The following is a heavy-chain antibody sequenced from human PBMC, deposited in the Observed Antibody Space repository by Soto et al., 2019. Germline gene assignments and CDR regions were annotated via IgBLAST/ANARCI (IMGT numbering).Heavy chain of an antibody. V-gene: IGHV4-34*01. Sequence: PSETLSLTCAVYGGSFSGYYWSWIRQPPGKGLGWIGEINHSGSTNYNPSLKSRVTISVDTSKNQFSLKLSSVTAADTAVYYCARGSPWSGSSWYRTSGSWFEPWGQGTLVTVSS. CDR1: GGSFSGYY. CDR3: ARGSPWSGSSWYRTSGSWFEP. D-gene: IGHD6-13*01. J-gene: IGHJ5*02. CDR2: INHSGST.